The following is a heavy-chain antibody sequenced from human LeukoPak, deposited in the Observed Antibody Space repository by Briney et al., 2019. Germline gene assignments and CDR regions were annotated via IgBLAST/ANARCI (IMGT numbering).Heavy chain of an antibody. V-gene: IGHV3-23*01. CDR1: GFTFISYA. CDR3: AKDEDARPMYFQD. J-gene: IGHJ1*01. CDR2: ISGSGGSI. Sequence: GGSLRLSCAASGFTFISYAMSWVRQAPGRRLDWVSAISGSGGSIYYADSVKGRFTVSRDNSKNTLYLQMNTLRAEDTAVYYCAKDEDARPMYFQDWGQGTLVTVSS. D-gene: IGHD3-10*02.